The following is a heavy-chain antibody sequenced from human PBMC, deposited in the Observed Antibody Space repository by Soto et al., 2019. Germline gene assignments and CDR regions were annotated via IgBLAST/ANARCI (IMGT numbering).Heavy chain of an antibody. D-gene: IGHD5-18*01. CDR1: GGTFSSYA. CDR2: IIPIFGTA. V-gene: IGHV1-69*12. CDR3: ARYRYGYRYFDY. J-gene: IGHJ4*02. Sequence: QVQLVQSGAEVKKPGSSVKVSCKASGGTFSSYAISWVRQAPGQGLEWMGGIIPIFGTANYAQKFQGRVTMTADESTSTAYMGLSSLRSEDTAVYYCARYRYGYRYFDYWGQGTLVTVSS.